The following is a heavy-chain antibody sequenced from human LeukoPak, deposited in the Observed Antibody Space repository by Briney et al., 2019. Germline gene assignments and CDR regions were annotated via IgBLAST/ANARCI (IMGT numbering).Heavy chain of an antibody. D-gene: IGHD2-15*01. CDR1: GGTFSSYA. J-gene: IGHJ4*02. CDR3: ARAKDCSGGSCYSTVLVYDY. V-gene: IGHV1-69*13. CDR2: IIPIFGTA. Sequence: ASVTVSCKASGGTFSSYAISWVRQAPGQGLEWMGGIIPIFGTANYAQKFQGRVTITADESTSTAYMELSSLRSEDTAVYYCARAKDCSGGSCYSTVLVYDYWGQGTLVTVSS.